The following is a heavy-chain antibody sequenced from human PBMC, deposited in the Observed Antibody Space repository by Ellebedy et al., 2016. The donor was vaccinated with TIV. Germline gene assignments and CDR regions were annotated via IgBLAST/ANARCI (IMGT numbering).Heavy chain of an antibody. J-gene: IGHJ5*02. V-gene: IGHV1-69*13. CDR3: ARGEYRNWFDP. CDR1: GVTFSRYA. Sequence: AASVKVSCKASGVTFSRYAVSWVRQAPGQGLEWMGPLIPMYGKTHYAQKLQGRVTIAADESTNTAFMELSSLKSEDTAIYYDARGEYRNWFDPWGQGTLVIVSS. CDR2: LIPMYGKT. D-gene: IGHD3-10*01.